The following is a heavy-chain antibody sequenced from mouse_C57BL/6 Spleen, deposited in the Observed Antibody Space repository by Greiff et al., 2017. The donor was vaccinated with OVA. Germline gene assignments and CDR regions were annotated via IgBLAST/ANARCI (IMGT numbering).Heavy chain of an antibody. D-gene: IGHD2-3*01. V-gene: IGHV1-18*01. CDR3: ARGLYDGPFAY. Sequence: EVQLQQSGPELVKPGASVKIPCKASGYTFTDYNMDWVKQSHGKSLEWIGDINPNNGGTIYNQKFKGKATLTVDKSSSTAYMELRSLTSEDTAVYYCARGLYDGPFAYWGQGTLVTVSA. J-gene: IGHJ3*01. CDR1: GYTFTDYN. CDR2: INPNNGGT.